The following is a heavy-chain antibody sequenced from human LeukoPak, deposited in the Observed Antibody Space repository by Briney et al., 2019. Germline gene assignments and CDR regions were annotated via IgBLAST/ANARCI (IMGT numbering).Heavy chain of an antibody. J-gene: IGHJ4*02. CDR2: INPNSGDT. Sequence: ASVKVPCKASGYTFTDYYIHWVRQAPGQGLEGMGLINPNSGDTNYAQKFQGRVTMTRDTSISTAYMELSRLRSDDTAVYYCARIAKAAPHDYWGQGTLVTVSS. V-gene: IGHV1-2*02. D-gene: IGHD6-6*01. CDR3: ARIAKAAPHDY. CDR1: GYTFTDYY.